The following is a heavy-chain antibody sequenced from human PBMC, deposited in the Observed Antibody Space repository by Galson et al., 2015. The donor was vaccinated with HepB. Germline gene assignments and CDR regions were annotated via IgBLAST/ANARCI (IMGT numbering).Heavy chain of an antibody. CDR2: IYSGGST. Sequence: SLRLSCAASGFTVSSNYMSWVRQAPGKGLEWVSVIYSGGSTYYADSVKGRFTISRDNSKNTLYLQMNSLRAEDTAVYYCARCHYYYGMDVWGQGTTVTVSS. CDR3: ARCHYYYGMDV. CDR1: GFTVSSNY. V-gene: IGHV3-53*01. J-gene: IGHJ6*02.